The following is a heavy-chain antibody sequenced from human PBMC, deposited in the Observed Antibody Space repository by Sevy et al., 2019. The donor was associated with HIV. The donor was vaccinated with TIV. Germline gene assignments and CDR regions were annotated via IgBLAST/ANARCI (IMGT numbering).Heavy chain of an antibody. Sequence: GGSLRLSCAASGFTFSSYAMHWVRQAPGKGLEWVAVISYDGSNKYYADSVKGRFTISRDNSKNTLYLQMNSLRAEDTAVYYCAIKDIVLVPAAMREKDYYYGMDVWGQGTTVTVSS. V-gene: IGHV3-30-3*01. CDR3: AIKDIVLVPAAMREKDYYYGMDV. D-gene: IGHD2-2*01. CDR1: GFTFSSYA. J-gene: IGHJ6*02. CDR2: ISYDGSNK.